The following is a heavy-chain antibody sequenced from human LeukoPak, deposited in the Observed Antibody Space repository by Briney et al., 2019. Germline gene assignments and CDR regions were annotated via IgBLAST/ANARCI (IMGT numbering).Heavy chain of an antibody. V-gene: IGHV4-34*01. Sequence: QASETLSLTCAVYGGSFSGYYWSWIRPPPGKGLEWIGEISHSGSTNYNPSLKSRVTISVDTTKNQFSLKLSSVTAADTAVYYCARGHDDILTVVWFDPWGQGTLVTVSS. CDR3: ARGHDDILTVVWFDP. J-gene: IGHJ5*02. D-gene: IGHD3-9*01. CDR1: GGSFSGYY. CDR2: ISHSGST.